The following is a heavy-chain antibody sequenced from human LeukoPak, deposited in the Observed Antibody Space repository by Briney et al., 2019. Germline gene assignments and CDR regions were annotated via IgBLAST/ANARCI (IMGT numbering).Heavy chain of an antibody. Sequence: GGSLRLSWAASGFTYSNYAMTWVRQAPGKGLEWVSSISSGGHSTYYAGSVKGRFTISRDNSKNTLYLQMNSLRAEDTAVYYCAKGAGQWLVPSEYFQYWGQGTLVTVSS. CDR1: GFTYSNYA. CDR3: AKGAGQWLVPSEYFQY. J-gene: IGHJ1*01. CDR2: ISSGGHST. D-gene: IGHD6-19*01. V-gene: IGHV3-23*01.